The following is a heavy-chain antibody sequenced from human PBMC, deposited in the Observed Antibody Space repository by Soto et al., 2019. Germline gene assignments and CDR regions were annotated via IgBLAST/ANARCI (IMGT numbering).Heavy chain of an antibody. CDR2: ISPRSGGT. J-gene: IGHJ4*02. V-gene: IGHV1-2*02. CDR3: ARPPGYISDWYYFDL. Sequence: ASVKVSCKASGYTFIDYYMHWVRQAPGQGFEWMGRISPRSGGTNYAQKFQGRVTMTWDTSLNTAYMELSSLISEDTTVYYCARPPGYISDWYYFDLWGQGTLVTVSS. D-gene: IGHD3-9*01. CDR1: GYTFIDYY.